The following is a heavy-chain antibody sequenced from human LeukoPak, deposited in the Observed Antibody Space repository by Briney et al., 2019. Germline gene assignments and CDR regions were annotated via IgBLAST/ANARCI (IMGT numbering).Heavy chain of an antibody. Sequence: ASVKVSCKASGGTFSSYAISWVRQAPGQGLEWMGGIIPIFGTANYAQKFQGRVTITADKSTSTAYMELSSLRSEDTAVYYCASNLRGYYYMDVWGKGTTVTVSS. D-gene: IGHD1-14*01. J-gene: IGHJ6*03. CDR3: ASNLRGYYYMDV. CDR2: IIPIFGTA. CDR1: GGTFSSYA. V-gene: IGHV1-69*06.